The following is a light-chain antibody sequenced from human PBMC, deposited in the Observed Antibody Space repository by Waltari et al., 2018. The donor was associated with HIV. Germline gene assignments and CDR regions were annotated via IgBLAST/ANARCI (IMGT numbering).Light chain of an antibody. CDR2: GAS. Sequence: SVSPGERATLSCRASQGVSINLAWHQQKPGQAPRLLIYGASTRATGIPARFSGSGAGTEFTLTISSLQSEDFAVYYCQQYNDWPLTFGGGTKVEIK. CDR1: QGVSIN. J-gene: IGKJ4*01. CDR3: QQYNDWPLT. V-gene: IGKV3-15*01.